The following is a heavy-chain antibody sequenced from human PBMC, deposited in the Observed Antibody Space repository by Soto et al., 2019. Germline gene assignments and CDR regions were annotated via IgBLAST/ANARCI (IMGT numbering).Heavy chain of an antibody. CDR2: IIPIFGTA. J-gene: IGHJ6*02. CDR1: GGTFSSYA. V-gene: IGHV1-69*13. Sequence: SVKVSCKASGGTFSSYAISWVRQAPGQGLEWMGGIIPIFGTANYAQKFQGRVTITADESTSTAYMELSSLRSEDTAVYYCARDLGRYFDVLLYGDYYYGMDVWGQGTTVNVAS. D-gene: IGHD3-9*01. CDR3: ARDLGRYFDVLLYGDYYYGMDV.